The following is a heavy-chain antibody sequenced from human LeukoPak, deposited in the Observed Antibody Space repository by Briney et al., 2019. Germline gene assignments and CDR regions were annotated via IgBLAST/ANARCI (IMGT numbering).Heavy chain of an antibody. Sequence: SETLSLTCTVSAGSISSSSYYWGWIRQPPGKGLEWIGSIYYSGSTYYNPSLKSRVTISVDTSKNQFSLKLSSVTAADTAVYYCASRPVVAAVNWFDPWGQGTLVTVSS. D-gene: IGHD2-15*01. V-gene: IGHV4-39*01. CDR3: ASRPVVAAVNWFDP. CDR1: AGSISSSSYY. J-gene: IGHJ5*02. CDR2: IYYSGST.